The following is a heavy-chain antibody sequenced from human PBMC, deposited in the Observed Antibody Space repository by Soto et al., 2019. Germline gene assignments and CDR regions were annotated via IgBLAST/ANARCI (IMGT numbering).Heavy chain of an antibody. J-gene: IGHJ4*02. D-gene: IGHD6-13*01. CDR2: ISYDGSNK. CDR1: GFTFSSYA. Sequence: GGSLRLSCAASGFTFSSYAMHWVRQAPGKGLEWVAVISYDGSNKYYADSVKGRFTISRDNSKNTLYLQMNSLRAEDTAVYYCARAYVVAQQLVLEAPDYWGQGTLVTVSS. V-gene: IGHV3-30-3*01. CDR3: ARAYVVAQQLVLEAPDY.